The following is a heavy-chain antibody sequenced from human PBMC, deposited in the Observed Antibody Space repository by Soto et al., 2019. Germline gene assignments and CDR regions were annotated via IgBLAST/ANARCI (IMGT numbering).Heavy chain of an antibody. Sequence: SGPTLVNPTETLTLTCSVSGFSLTDTRMGVSWIRQAPGKALEWLAHIISNDDKSYSTSLKSRLTISKDTSKSQVVLRMTNMDPVDTGRYYCARAFFYSDSDGYYFEFDYWGPGTLVTVYS. D-gene: IGHD3-22*01. CDR2: IISNDDK. V-gene: IGHV2-26*01. J-gene: IGHJ4*02. CDR1: GFSLTDTRMG. CDR3: ARAFFYSDSDGYYFEFDY.